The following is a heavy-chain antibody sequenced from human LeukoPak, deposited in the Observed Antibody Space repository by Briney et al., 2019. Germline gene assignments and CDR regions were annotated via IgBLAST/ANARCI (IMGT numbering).Heavy chain of an antibody. CDR2: IYYSGST. J-gene: IGHJ5*02. CDR1: GGSISSYY. CDR3: ARHVRTVGWFDP. D-gene: IGHD4-17*01. Sequence: TSETLSLTCTVSGGSISSYYWSWIRQPPGKGLEWIGYIYYSGSTNYNPSLKSRVTISVDTSKNQFSLKLSSVTAADTAVYYCARHVRTVGWFDPWGQGTLVTVSS. V-gene: IGHV4-59*08.